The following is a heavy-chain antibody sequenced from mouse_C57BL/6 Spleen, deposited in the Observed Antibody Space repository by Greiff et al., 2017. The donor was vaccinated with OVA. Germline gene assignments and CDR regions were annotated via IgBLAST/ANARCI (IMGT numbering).Heavy chain of an antibody. J-gene: IGHJ3*01. CDR2: IDPSDSET. Sequence: QVQLKQPGAELVRPGSSVKLSCKASGYTFTSYWMHWVKQRPIQGLEWIGNIDPSDSETHYNQKFKDKATLTVDKSSSTAYMQLSSLTSEDSAVYYCARYGTAQAVFAYWGQGTLVTVSA. D-gene: IGHD3-2*02. CDR1: GYTFTSYW. CDR3: ARYGTAQAVFAY. V-gene: IGHV1-52*01.